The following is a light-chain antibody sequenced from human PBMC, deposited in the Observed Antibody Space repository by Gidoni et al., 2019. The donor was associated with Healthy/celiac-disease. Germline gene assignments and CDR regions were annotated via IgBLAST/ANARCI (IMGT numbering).Light chain of an antibody. CDR2: GAS. CDR1: QSVSIN. CDR3: QQYNNWLRT. J-gene: IGKJ2*01. V-gene: IGKV3-15*01. Sequence: EIVMTQSPATLSVSPGERATISCRASQSVSINLAWYQQKPGQAPRLLIYGASTRATGIPARFSGSGSGTEFTLTISSLQSEDFAVYYCQQYNNWLRTFGQGTKLEIK.